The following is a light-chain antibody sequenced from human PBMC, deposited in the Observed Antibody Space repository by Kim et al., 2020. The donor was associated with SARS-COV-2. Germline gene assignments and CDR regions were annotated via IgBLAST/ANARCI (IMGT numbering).Light chain of an antibody. CDR2: QDT. J-gene: IGLJ2*01. V-gene: IGLV3-1*01. Sequence: LSPGQTARLTCSGDKWEDKYVCWYQQKSGHSPVLLIYQDTKWPSGIPERFSGSNSGNTATLTISGTQAMDEADYYCQTWDSSSVIFCGVTKLTVL. CDR1: KWEDKY. CDR3: QTWDSSSVI.